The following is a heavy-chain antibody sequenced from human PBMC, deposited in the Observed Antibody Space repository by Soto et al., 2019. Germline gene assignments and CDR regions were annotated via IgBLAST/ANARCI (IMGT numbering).Heavy chain of an antibody. CDR1: GGSISSSSYS. J-gene: IGHJ4*02. V-gene: IGHV4-39*01. Sequence: SETLSLTCIVSGGSISSSSYSWAWIRQPPGKGLEWIGTMYYGVNTYYNPSLESRVTISVDTSKNQFSLKLSSVTAADTAVYFCARLPGYCSGDRCRIDYWGQGTLVTVSS. D-gene: IGHD2-15*01. CDR3: ARLPGYCSGDRCRIDY. CDR2: MYYGVNT.